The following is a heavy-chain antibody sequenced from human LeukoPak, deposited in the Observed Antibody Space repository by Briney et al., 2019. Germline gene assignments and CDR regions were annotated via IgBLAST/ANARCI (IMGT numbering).Heavy chain of an antibody. CDR1: GFSSSGSA. Sequence: GGSLRLSCAASGFSSSGSAMHWVRQASGKGLEWVGRIRSKDKNYATTYGASVEGRFTISRDDSKNTTYLQMNSLKTEDTAVYYCAKSLTTVTTESSFWGQGTLVTVSS. V-gene: IGHV3-73*01. CDR2: IRSKDKNYAT. CDR3: AKSLTTVTTESSF. D-gene: IGHD4-17*01. J-gene: IGHJ4*02.